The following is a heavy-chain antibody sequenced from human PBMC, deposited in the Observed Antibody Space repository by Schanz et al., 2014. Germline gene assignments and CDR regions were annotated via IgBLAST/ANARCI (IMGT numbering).Heavy chain of an antibody. J-gene: IGHJ4*03. CDR2: FDPKKGEA. V-gene: IGHV1-24*01. Sequence: QVQLVQSGAEVKKPGASVKVSCKVSGSIFSKLLMHWVRQGPAKGLEWMGGFDPKKGEAIYAQKFQGRVTMTEDTSTGTAYKELRSLTSEDTAVYYCATGPQIVVAFDYWGQGTMVTVSS. CDR3: ATGPQIVVAFDY. D-gene: IGHD2-21*01. CDR1: GSIFSKLL.